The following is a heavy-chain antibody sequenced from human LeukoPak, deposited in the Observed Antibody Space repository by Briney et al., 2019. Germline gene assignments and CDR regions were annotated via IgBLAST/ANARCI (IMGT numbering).Heavy chain of an antibody. CDR2: IIPIFSTT. J-gene: IGHJ6*03. D-gene: IGHD5-24*01. CDR1: GGTFSSDI. CDR3: ARDGGKDGYNPSYYYYYYMDV. Sequence: WASVKVSCKTSGGTFSSDIISWVRQAPGQGLEWMGEIIPIFSTTNYAQKLQGRVTITADKSTSTAYMELSSLRSEDTAVYYCARDGGKDGYNPSYYYYYYMDVWGKGTTVSVSS. V-gene: IGHV1-69*06.